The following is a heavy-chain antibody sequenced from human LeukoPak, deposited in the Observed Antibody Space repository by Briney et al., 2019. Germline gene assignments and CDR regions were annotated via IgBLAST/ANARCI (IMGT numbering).Heavy chain of an antibody. CDR3: ARAITIDNILYYYYYYYMDV. Sequence: ASVKVSCKASGYTFTSDDINWVRQATGQGLEWMGWMNPNSGNTGYAQKFQGRVTMTRNTSISTAYMELSSLRSEDTAVYYCARAITIDNILYYYYYYYMDVWGKGTTVTVSS. V-gene: IGHV1-8*01. CDR1: GYTFTSDD. D-gene: IGHD3-10*01. J-gene: IGHJ6*03. CDR2: MNPNSGNT.